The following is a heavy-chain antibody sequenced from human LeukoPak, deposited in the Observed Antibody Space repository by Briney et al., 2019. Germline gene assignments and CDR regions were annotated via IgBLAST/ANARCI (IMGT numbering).Heavy chain of an antibody. CDR3: ARDRDGYSDWSYYFDY. CDR1: GFTFSSYG. Sequence: PGGSLRLSCAASGFTFSSYGMHWVRQAPGKGLEWVAVIWYDGSNKYYADSVKGRFTISRDNAKNSLYLQMNSLRAEDTAVYYCARDRDGYSDWSYYFDYWGQGTLVTVSS. V-gene: IGHV3-33*01. CDR2: IWYDGSNK. J-gene: IGHJ4*02. D-gene: IGHD5-24*01.